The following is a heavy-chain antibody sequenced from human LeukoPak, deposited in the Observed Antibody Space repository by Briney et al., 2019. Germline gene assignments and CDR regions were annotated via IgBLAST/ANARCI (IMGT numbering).Heavy chain of an antibody. J-gene: IGHJ4*02. CDR2: FDPEDGET. D-gene: IGHD6-19*01. V-gene: IGHV1-24*01. CDR3: ARAQYSSGWFSVY. CDR1: GYTLTELS. Sequence: ASVKVSCKVSGYTLTELSMHWVRQAPGKGLEWMGGFDPEDGETIYAQKFQGRVTMTEDTSTDTAYMELSSLRSDDTATYYCARAQYSSGWFSVYWGQGTLVTVSS.